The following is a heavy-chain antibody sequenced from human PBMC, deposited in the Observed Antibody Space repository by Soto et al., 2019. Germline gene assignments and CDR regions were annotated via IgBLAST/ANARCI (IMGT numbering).Heavy chain of an antibody. CDR3: AREGEYCSGGSCYFTTEYFQH. CDR2: IKQDGSEK. CDR1: GFTFSSYW. Sequence: EVQLVESGGGLVQPGGSLRLSCAASGFTFSSYWMSWVRQAPGKGLEWVANIKQDGSEKYYVDSVKGRFTISRDNAKNSLYLQMDSLREEDTAVYYCAREGEYCSGGSCYFTTEYFQHWGQGTVVTVSS. D-gene: IGHD2-15*01. V-gene: IGHV3-7*01. J-gene: IGHJ1*01.